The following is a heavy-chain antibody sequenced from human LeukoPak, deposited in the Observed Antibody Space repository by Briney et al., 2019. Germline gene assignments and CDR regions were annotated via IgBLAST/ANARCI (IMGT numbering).Heavy chain of an antibody. D-gene: IGHD1-1*01. CDR3: AMDGGRGTGGSKMDF. V-gene: IGHV4-61*01. Sequence: SETLSLTCAVSGGSVSSGYYFWSWIRQPPGKALEWIGYIFHSGSTNYNPSLKSRVTLSVDTSKNQFSLNLSSVTAADTAVYNGAMDGGRGTGGSKMDFWGREPRVTVSS. J-gene: IGHJ4*02. CDR1: GGSVSSGYYF. CDR2: IFHSGST.